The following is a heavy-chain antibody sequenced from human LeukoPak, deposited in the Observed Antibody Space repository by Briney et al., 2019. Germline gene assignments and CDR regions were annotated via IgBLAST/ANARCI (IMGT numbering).Heavy chain of an antibody. D-gene: IGHD1-7*01. CDR3: ARSGGTAIGNYERATFDY. Sequence: SQTLSLTCDISGDSVSSNGAAWNWIRQSPSRGLEWLGRTFYRSKWYNEYEVSLKSRLTIHADTSKNHFSLQLNSVTPEDTAVYYCARSGGTAIGNYERATFDYWGQGTLVTVSS. CDR1: GDSVSSNGAA. CDR2: TFYRSKWYN. V-gene: IGHV6-1*01. J-gene: IGHJ4*02.